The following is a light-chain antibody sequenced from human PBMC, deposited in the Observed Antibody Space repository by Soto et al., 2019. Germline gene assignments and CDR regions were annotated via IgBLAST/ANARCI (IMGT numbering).Light chain of an antibody. J-gene: IGKJ1*01. Sequence: DXQMXXXXXXLXASVGDRVTITCQASQDISNYLNWYQQKPGKAPKLLIYDASNLETGVPSRFSGSGSGTDFTFTISSLQPEDIATYYCQQYDNPTWTFGQGTKVEIK. CDR2: DAS. CDR1: QDISNY. CDR3: QQYDNPTWT. V-gene: IGKV1-33*01.